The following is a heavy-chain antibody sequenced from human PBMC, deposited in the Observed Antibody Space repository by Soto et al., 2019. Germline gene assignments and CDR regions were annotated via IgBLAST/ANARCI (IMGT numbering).Heavy chain of an antibody. V-gene: IGHV4-59*08. CDR3: ARRYEYYFDS. D-gene: IGHD3-3*01. J-gene: IGHJ4*02. Sequence: QVQLQESGPGLVKPSETLSLTCTVSGGSISSYYWSWIRQPPGKGLEWIGHIYYSGRTNYNPSLNRRVTISVDTSKNQLSLELSSVSAAVRAVYYCARRYEYYFDSWGQGTLVTVSS. CDR2: IYYSGRT. CDR1: GGSISSYY.